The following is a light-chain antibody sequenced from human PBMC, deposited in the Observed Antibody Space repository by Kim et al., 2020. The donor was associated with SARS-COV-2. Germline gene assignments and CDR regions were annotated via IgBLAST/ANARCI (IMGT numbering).Light chain of an antibody. Sequence: SVSPGQTASITCSGDKLGNKYACWYQQKPGQSPVLVIYQDSKRPSGIPERFSGSNSRNTATLTISGTQAMDEADYYCQAWDSSTAVFGGGTKLTVL. CDR2: QDS. V-gene: IGLV3-1*01. J-gene: IGLJ2*01. CDR3: QAWDSSTAV. CDR1: KLGNKY.